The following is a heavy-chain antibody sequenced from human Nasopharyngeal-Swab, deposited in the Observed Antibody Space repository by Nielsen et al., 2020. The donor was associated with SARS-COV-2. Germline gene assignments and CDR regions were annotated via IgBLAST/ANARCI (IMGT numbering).Heavy chain of an antibody. Sequence: SVKVSCKASGGTFRSQGIGWVRQAPGQGLEWMGRIIPMRGIANYAQKFQGRVTITADKSTSTVYMDLSSLRSEDTAVYYCARGPDPASKFDPWGQGTLVAVYS. CDR3: ARGPDPASKFDP. V-gene: IGHV1-69*10. J-gene: IGHJ5*02. CDR1: GGTFRSQG. CDR2: IIPMRGIA. D-gene: IGHD5-18*01.